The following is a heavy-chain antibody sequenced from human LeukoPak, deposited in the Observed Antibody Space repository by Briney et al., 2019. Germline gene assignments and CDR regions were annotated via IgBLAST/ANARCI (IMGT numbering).Heavy chain of an antibody. CDR3: VRDGIRDIPGIITIRYDH. CDR1: AFTFSVYW. Sequence: PGGSLRLSCSASAFTFSVYWMTWVRQAPGKGLEWVATIKEDGSDKYYVDSVRGRFTISRGNAENSLYLQMNSLTAEDTALYYCVRDGIRDIPGIITIRYDHWGQGTLVTVSS. J-gene: IGHJ5*02. V-gene: IGHV3-7*05. D-gene: IGHD3-10*01. CDR2: IKEDGSDK.